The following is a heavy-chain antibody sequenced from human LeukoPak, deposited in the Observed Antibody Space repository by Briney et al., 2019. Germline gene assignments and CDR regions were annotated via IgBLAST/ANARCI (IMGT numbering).Heavy chain of an antibody. CDR3: ARGARAGYNLEPFDY. D-gene: IGHD5-24*01. CDR1: GDSISGYY. J-gene: IGHJ4*02. Sequence: SETLSLTCAVSGDSISGYYWSWIRQPPGKGLEWVAYIYYSGITTTKYNPSLKSRVTISVDTSKNQFSLKLSSVTAADTAVYYCARGARAGYNLEPFDYWGQGTLVTVSS. CDR2: IYYSGIT. V-gene: IGHV4-59*08.